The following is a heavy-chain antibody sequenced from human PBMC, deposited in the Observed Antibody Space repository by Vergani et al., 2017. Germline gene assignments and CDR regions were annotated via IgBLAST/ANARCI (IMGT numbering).Heavy chain of an antibody. D-gene: IGHD6-13*01. Sequence: EVQLVESGGVVVQPGGSLRLSCAASGFTFSSYAMHWVRQAPGTGLEYVSAISSTGCSTYYADSVKGRFTISSDNSKNTLYLQMSILRAEDTAVYYCVKVEQTFSSWYDYWGHGTRVTVPS. J-gene: IGHJ4*01. CDR1: GFTFSSYA. CDR2: ISSTGCST. CDR3: VKVEQTFSSWYDY. V-gene: IGHV3-64D*06.